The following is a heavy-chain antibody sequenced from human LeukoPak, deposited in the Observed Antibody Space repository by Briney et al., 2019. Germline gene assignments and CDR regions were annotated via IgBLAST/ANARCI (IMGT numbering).Heavy chain of an antibody. CDR3: ARGPYTSSNYFDY. CDR1: GCTFSSYA. V-gene: IGHV3-23*01. J-gene: IGHJ4*02. CDR2: ISGSGGST. D-gene: IGHD6-6*01. Sequence: GGSLRLSCAASGCTFSSYAMSWVRQAPGKGLEWVSAISGSGGSTYYADSVRGRFAISRDNAKNSLYLQMNSLRAEDTAVYYCARGPYTSSNYFDYWGQGTLVTVSS.